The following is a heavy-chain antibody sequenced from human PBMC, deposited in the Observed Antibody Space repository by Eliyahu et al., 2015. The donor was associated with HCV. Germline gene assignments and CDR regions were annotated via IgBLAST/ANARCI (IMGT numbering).Heavy chain of an antibody. V-gene: IGHV3-53*01. D-gene: IGHD4-17*01. CDR3: ARDIDGDYAY. Sequence: EVQLVESGGGLSQPGGSLRLSCAAXGFTXSRKSLGWVRQAPGKGLDWVSIIYSGGTTYYADSVKGRFTSSRDNSKNTLYLXMNSLRAEDTGVYYCARDIDGDYAYWGQGTLVTVSS. CDR2: IYSGGTT. J-gene: IGHJ4*02. CDR1: GFTXSRKS.